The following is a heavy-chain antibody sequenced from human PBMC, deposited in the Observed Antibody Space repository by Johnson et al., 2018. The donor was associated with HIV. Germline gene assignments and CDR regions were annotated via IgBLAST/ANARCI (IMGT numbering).Heavy chain of an antibody. CDR3: ARALSIAAEEDI. D-gene: IGHD6-6*01. Sequence: QVQLVESGGGVVQPGRSLRLSCAASGFTFSSYAMHWVRQAPGKGLEWVAVISYDGSNKYYADYVKGRFTISRDNSKNTLYLQMNSLRAEDTAVYYCARALSIAAEEDIWGQGTMVTVSS. CDR1: GFTFSSYA. J-gene: IGHJ3*02. CDR2: ISYDGSNK. V-gene: IGHV3-30-3*01.